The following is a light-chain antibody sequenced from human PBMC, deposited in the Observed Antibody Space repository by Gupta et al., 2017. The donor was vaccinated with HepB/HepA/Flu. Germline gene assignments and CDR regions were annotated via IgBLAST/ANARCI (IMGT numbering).Light chain of an antibody. V-gene: IGLV4-60*03. CDR2: VESSGRY. CDR1: SGYSHYS. J-gene: IGLJ2*01. CDR3: ETWDSKIRV. Sequence: QLMVTQSSSASASLGSSVKLTCTLSSGYSHYSIGWHQQQPGKAPRFLMKVESSGRYKKGSGIPDRFSGASSGAARYLTIYNLQSEDEADYYCETWDSKIRVFGGGTKLTVL.